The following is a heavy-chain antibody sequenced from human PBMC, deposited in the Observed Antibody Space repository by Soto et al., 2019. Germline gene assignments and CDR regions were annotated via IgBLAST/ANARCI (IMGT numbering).Heavy chain of an antibody. Sequence: GGSLRLSCAPSGFTFSSYAMSWVRQATGKGLEWVSAISGSGGSTYYSDSVKGRFTISRDNSKNTLYLQMNSLRAEDTALFYCAKDRRGWFASNFDYWGQGTLVTVSS. V-gene: IGHV3-23*01. CDR3: AKDRRGWFASNFDY. CDR2: ISGSGGST. J-gene: IGHJ4*02. CDR1: GFTFSSYA. D-gene: IGHD6-19*01.